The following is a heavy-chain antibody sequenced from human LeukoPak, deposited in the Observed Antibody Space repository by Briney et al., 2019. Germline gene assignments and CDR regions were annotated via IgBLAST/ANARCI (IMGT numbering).Heavy chain of an antibody. CDR1: GGSISSGGYP. D-gene: IGHD1-26*01. CDR3: ARGHSEAWGNWFDP. CDR2: IYHSGST. Sequence: PSQTLSLTCAVSGGSISSGGYPWSWIRQPPGKGLEWIGYIYHSGSTYYNPSLKSRVTISVDRSKNQFSLKLSSVTAADTAVYYCARGHSEAWGNWFDPWGQGTLVTVSS. J-gene: IGHJ5*02. V-gene: IGHV4-30-2*01.